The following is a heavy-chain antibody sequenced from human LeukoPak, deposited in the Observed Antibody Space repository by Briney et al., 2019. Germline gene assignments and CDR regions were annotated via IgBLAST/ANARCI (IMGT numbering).Heavy chain of an antibody. CDR1: GGSISSSSKY. Sequence: SETLSLTCTVSGGSISSSSKYWGWIRQSPGKGLEWIGNFFYSGSTYCNPSLKSRVTISVDTSKNQFSLNLRSVTAADTAVYYCARGSRSPEGGLLYIYWGQGILVTVSS. J-gene: IGHJ4*02. CDR3: ARGSRSPEGGLLYIY. D-gene: IGHD3-10*01. CDR2: FFYSGST. V-gene: IGHV4-39*01.